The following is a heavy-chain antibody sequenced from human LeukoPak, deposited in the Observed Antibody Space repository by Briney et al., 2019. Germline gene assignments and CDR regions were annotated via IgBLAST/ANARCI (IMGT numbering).Heavy chain of an antibody. V-gene: IGHV1-69*04. CDR1: GGTFSSYA. J-gene: IGHJ4*02. D-gene: IGHD3-22*01. CDR2: IIPILGIA. Sequence: SVKVSCKASGGTFSSYAISWVRQAPGQGLEWMGRIIPILGIANYAQKFQGRVTITADKSTSTAYMELRSLRSEDTAVYYCARSPYYDSSGYPSPQYYFDYWGQGTLVTVSS. CDR3: ARSPYYDSSGYPSPQYYFDY.